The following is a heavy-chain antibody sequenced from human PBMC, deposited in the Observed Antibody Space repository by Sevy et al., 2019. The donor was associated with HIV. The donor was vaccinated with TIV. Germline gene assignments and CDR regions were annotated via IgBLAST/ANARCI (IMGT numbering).Heavy chain of an antibody. Sequence: SETLSLTCTVSGGSISSYYWSWIRQPPGKGLEWIGYIYYSGSTNYNPALKSRVTISFDTSKNQFSRKLSSVTVAETAVYYCAGVHRGVGAFGPYYYYGMDVWGQGTTVTVSS. CDR2: IYYSGST. J-gene: IGHJ6*02. D-gene: IGHD1-26*01. CDR1: GGSISSYY. CDR3: AGVHRGVGAFGPYYYYGMDV. V-gene: IGHV4-59*13.